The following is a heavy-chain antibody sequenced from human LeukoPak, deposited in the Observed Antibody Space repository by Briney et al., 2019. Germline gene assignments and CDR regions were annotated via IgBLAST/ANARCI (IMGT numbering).Heavy chain of an antibody. CDR1: GFTFSSYS. D-gene: IGHD3-10*01. J-gene: IGHJ4*02. CDR3: AVDRGFGEYPIDY. Sequence: GGSLRLSCAASGFTFSSYSMNWVRQAPGKGLEWVSSISSSSSYIYYADSVKGRFTISRDNAKNSLYLQMNSLRAEDTAVYYCAVDRGFGEYPIDYWGQGTLVTVSS. CDR2: ISSSSSYI. V-gene: IGHV3-21*01.